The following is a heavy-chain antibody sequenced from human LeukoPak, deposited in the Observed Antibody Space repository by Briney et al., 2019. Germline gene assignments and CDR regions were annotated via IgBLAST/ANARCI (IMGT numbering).Heavy chain of an antibody. J-gene: IGHJ5*02. CDR2: IYYSGSS. CDR3: ARRLRQNLFDP. V-gene: IGHV4-59*08. Sequence: PSETLSLTCTGSGVSISSDYWSWIRLPPGKGLEWIGYIYYSGSSNYNPSLKSRVTMSVDTSKNQFSLKLTSVTAADTAVYYCARRLRQNLFDPWGQGTLVTVSS. D-gene: IGHD4-17*01. CDR1: GVSISSDY.